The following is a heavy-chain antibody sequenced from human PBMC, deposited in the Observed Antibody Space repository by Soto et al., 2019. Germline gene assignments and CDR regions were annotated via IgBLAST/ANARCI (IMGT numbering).Heavy chain of an antibody. D-gene: IGHD3-16*01. CDR3: ARDGGEIWNNNYYYSGMDV. CDR1: GGTFSSYA. J-gene: IGHJ6*02. V-gene: IGHV1-69*13. CDR2: IIPIFGTA. Sequence: SVKVSCKASGGTFSSYAISWVRQAPGQGLEWMGGIIPIFGTANYAQKFQGRVTITADESTSTAYMELSSLRSEDTAVYYCARDGGEIWNNNYYYSGMDVWGQGTTVTVSS.